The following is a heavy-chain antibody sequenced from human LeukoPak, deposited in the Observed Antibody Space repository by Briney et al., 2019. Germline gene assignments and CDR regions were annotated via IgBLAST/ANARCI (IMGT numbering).Heavy chain of an antibody. J-gene: IGHJ4*02. CDR1: GFTFSSYA. V-gene: IGHV3-30-3*01. D-gene: IGHD3-22*01. Sequence: GGSLRLSCAASGFTFSSYAMHWVRQAPGKGLEWVAVISYDGSNKYYADSVKGRFTISRDNSKNTLYLQMNSLRAEDTAVYYCARDPGLGYYDSSGYSPTYYFDYWGQGTLVTVSS. CDR2: ISYDGSNK. CDR3: ARDPGLGYYDSSGYSPTYYFDY.